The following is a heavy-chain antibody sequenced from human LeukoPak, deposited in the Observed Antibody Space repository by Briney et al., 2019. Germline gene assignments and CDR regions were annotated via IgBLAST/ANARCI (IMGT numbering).Heavy chain of an antibody. D-gene: IGHD2-2*01. CDR2: INHSGST. CDR3: ARVRIVVVPAAMRWFDP. CDR1: GGSFSGYY. Sequence: SETLSLTCAVYGGSFSGYYWSWIRQPPGKGLEWIGEINHSGSTNYNPSLKSRVTISVDTSKNQFSLKLSSVTAADTAVYYCARVRIVVVPAAMRWFDPWGQGTLVAVSS. J-gene: IGHJ5*02. V-gene: IGHV4-34*01.